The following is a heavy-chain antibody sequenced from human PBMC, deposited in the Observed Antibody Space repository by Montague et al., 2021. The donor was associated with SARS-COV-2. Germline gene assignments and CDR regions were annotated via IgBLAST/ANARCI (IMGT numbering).Heavy chain of an antibody. CDR1: GYIFISHW. D-gene: IGHD5-12*01. Sequence: QSGAEVKKPGESLRISCKVSGYIFISHWITWVRQMPGKGLEWMGRIDPSDSYTNYSPSFQGHVSISVDKSIGTAYLQWSSLKASDTAMYYCARRGRPYSGYTTGYFDYWSQGTLVTVSS. J-gene: IGHJ4*02. V-gene: IGHV5-10-1*01. CDR2: IDPSDSYT. CDR3: ARRGRPYSGYTTGYFDY.